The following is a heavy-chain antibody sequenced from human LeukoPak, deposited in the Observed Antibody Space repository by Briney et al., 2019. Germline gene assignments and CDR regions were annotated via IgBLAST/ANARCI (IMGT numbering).Heavy chain of an antibody. Sequence: ASVKVSCKASGYTFTSCDINWVRQATGQGLEWMGWMNPNSGNTGYAQKFQGRVTITRNTSISTAYMELSSLRSEDTAVYYCARGGRLAEVVVPAAIEAWGQGTLVTVSS. V-gene: IGHV1-8*03. CDR2: MNPNSGNT. J-gene: IGHJ4*02. CDR3: ARGGRLAEVVVPAAIEA. D-gene: IGHD2-2*01. CDR1: GYTFTSCD.